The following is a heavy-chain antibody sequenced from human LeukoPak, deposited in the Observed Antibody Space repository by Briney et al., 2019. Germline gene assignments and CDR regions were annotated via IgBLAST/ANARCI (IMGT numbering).Heavy chain of an antibody. CDR2: ISYDGSNK. J-gene: IGHJ3*02. CDR1: GFTFSSYA. V-gene: IGHV3-30*04. D-gene: IGHD1-14*01. CDR3: ADRSGII. Sequence: SGGSLRLSCAASGFTFSSYAMHWVRQAPGKGLEWVAVISYDGSNKYYADSVKGRFTISRDNSKNTLYLQMNSLRAEDTAVYYCADRSGIIWGQGTMVTVSS.